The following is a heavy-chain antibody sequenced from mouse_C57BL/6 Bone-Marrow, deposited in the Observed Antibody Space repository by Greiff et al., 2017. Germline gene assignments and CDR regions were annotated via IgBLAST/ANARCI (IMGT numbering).Heavy chain of an antibody. CDR3: ARSSRGY. CDR2: IYPGDGAT. J-gene: IGHJ2*01. CDR1: GYAFSSSW. Sequence: VQLQQSGPELVKPGASVKISCKASGYAFSSSWMNWVKQRPGKGLEWIGRIYPGDGATNYNGKFKGKATLTADKSSSTAYMQLSSLTSEDSAVYFCARSSRGYWGQGTTLTVSS. V-gene: IGHV1-82*01.